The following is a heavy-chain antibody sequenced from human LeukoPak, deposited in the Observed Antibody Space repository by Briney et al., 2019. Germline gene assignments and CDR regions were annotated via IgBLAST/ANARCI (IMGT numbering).Heavy chain of an antibody. CDR3: AMTTVTTTGFDY. Sequence: TPGGSLRLSCAASGFTFSSYSMNWVRQAPGKGLEWVSSISTSSSYIYYADSVKGRFTISRDNAKKSLYLQMNSLRAEDTAVYYCAMTTVTTTGFDYWGQGTLVTVSS. J-gene: IGHJ4*02. V-gene: IGHV3-21*01. CDR1: GFTFSSYS. CDR2: ISTSSSYI. D-gene: IGHD4-17*01.